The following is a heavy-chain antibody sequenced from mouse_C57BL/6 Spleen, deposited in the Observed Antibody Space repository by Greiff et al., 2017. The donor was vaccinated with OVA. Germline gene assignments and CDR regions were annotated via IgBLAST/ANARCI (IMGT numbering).Heavy chain of an antibody. CDR2: IHPNSGGT. J-gene: IGHJ3*01. CDR1: GYTFTSYR. V-gene: IGHV1-72*01. Sequence: QVQLQQPGAELVKPGASVKVSCKASGYTFTSYRMHWVKQRPGQGLEWIGRIHPNSGGTKYNEKFKSKATLTVDKPSSTAYMQLSSLTSEDSAVYYCASRVFAYWGQGTLVTVSA. CDR3: ASRVFAY.